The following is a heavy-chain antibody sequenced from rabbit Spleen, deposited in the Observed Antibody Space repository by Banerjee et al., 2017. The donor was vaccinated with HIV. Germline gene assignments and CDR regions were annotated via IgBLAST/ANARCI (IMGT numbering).Heavy chain of an antibody. CDR3: ARDLASVVGWNFAL. Sequence: QEQLVESGRGLVKPEGSLTLTCKASGFSFSDRDVMCWVRQAPGKGLQWIACINAYTGKPVYATWAKGRFTISRTSSTTVTLQMTGLTAADTATYFCARDLASVVGWNFALWGQGTLVTVS. D-gene: IGHD3-1*01. CDR1: GFSFSDRDV. V-gene: IGHV1S45*01. CDR2: INAYTGKP. J-gene: IGHJ4*01.